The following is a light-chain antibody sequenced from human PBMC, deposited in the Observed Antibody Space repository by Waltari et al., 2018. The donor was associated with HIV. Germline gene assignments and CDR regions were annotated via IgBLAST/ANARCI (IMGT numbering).Light chain of an antibody. J-gene: IGLJ2*01. V-gene: IGLV6-57*04. CDR3: QSYDSSIVV. CDR1: SGSIASNY. Sequence: NFMLTQPHSVSESPGKTVTISCTRSSGSIASNYVQWYQQRPGSAPTTVIYEDNQRPSGVPDRFSGSIDSSSNSASLTISELKTEDEADYYCQSYDSSIVVFGGGTKLTVL. CDR2: EDN.